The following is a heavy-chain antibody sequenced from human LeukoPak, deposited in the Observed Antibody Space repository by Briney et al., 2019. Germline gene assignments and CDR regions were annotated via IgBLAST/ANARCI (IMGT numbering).Heavy chain of an antibody. V-gene: IGHV3-30*02. J-gene: IGHJ3*01. CDR1: GFTFSSYG. D-gene: IGHD3-10*01. CDR3: AKGPGSASYPAPED. CDR2: IRYDGSNK. Sequence: GGSLRLSCAASGFTFSSYGMHWVRQAPGKGLEWVAFIRYDGSNKYYADSVKGRFTISRDNSKNTLYLQMNSLRAEDTAVYYCAKGPGSASYPAPEDWGQGTMVTVSS.